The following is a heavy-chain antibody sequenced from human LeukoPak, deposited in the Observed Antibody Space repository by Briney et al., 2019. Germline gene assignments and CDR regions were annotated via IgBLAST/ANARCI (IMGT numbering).Heavy chain of an antibody. D-gene: IGHD3-3*01. Sequence: GASVKVSCKASGGTFSSYAISWVRPAPGQGLEWMGRIIPIFGTENYAQKFQGRVTITADKSTSTAYMELSSLRSEDTAVYYCARDWLRFLEWLSSGDYYYMDVWGKGTTVTVSS. CDR2: IIPIFGTE. J-gene: IGHJ6*03. V-gene: IGHV1-69*06. CDR1: GGTFSSYA. CDR3: ARDWLRFLEWLSSGDYYYMDV.